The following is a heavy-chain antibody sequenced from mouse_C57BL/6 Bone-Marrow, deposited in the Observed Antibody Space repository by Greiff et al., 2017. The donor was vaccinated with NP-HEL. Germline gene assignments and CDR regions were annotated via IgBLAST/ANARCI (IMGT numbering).Heavy chain of an antibody. D-gene: IGHD2-10*01. Sequence: VQLQQSGPELVKPGASVKISCKASGYAFSSSWMNWVKQRPGKGLEWIGRIYPGDGDTNYNGKFKGKATLTADKSSSTAYMQLSSLTSEDSAVYFCARLKVSYCTYYYAMDYWGQGTSVTVSS. CDR3: ARLKVSYCTYYYAMDY. CDR1: GYAFSSSW. V-gene: IGHV1-82*01. CDR2: IYPGDGDT. J-gene: IGHJ4*01.